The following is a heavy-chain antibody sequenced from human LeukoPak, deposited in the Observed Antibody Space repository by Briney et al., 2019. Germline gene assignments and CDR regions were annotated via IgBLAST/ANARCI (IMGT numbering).Heavy chain of an antibody. CDR3: ARGPQNDYGDYEFFGY. Sequence: SETLSLTCTVSGGSISSYYWSWIRQPPGKGLEWIGYIYYSGSTNYNPSLKSRVTISVDTSKNQFSLKLSSVTAADTAVYYCARGPQNDYGDYEFFGYWGQGTLVTVSS. CDR1: GGSISSYY. V-gene: IGHV4-59*01. D-gene: IGHD4-17*01. CDR2: IYYSGST. J-gene: IGHJ4*02.